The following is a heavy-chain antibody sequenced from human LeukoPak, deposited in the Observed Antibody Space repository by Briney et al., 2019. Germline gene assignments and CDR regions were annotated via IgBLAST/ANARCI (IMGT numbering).Heavy chain of an antibody. D-gene: IGHD3-3*01. CDR3: AKDFASPLGRVPPYYDFWSGSYYYYGMDV. J-gene: IGHJ6*02. CDR2: ISGSGGST. Sequence: GGSLRLSCAASGFTFSSYAMSWVRQAPGKGLEWVSAISGSGGSTYYADSVKGRFTISRDNSKNTLYLQMNSLRAEDTAVYYCAKDFASPLGRVPPYYDFWSGSYYYYGMDVWGQGTTVTVSS. V-gene: IGHV3-23*01. CDR1: GFTFSSYA.